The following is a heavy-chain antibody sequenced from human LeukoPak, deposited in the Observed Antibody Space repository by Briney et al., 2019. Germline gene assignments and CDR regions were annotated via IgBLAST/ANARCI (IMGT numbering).Heavy chain of an antibody. Sequence: PSETLSLTCTVSGGSISSYYWSWIRQPPGKGLEWIGYIYYSGSTNYNPSLKSRVTMSVDTSKNQFSLKLSSVTAADTAVYYCARRRRDNYYDSSGYYYENYFDYWGQGTLVTVSS. CDR1: GGSISSYY. CDR2: IYYSGST. CDR3: ARRRRDNYYDSSGYYYENYFDY. J-gene: IGHJ4*02. V-gene: IGHV4-59*08. D-gene: IGHD3-22*01.